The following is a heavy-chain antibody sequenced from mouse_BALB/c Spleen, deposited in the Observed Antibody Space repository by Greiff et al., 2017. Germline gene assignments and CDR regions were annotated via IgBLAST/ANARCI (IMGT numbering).Heavy chain of an antibody. Sequence: EVQLQQSGTVLARPGASVKMSCKASGYSFTSYWMHWVKQRPGQGLEWIGAIYPGNSDTSYNQKFKGKAKLTAVTSASTAYMELSSLTNEDSAVYYCTRLIATVVATRDYYAMDYWGQGTSVTVSS. CDR2: IYPGNSDT. CDR3: TRLIATVVATRDYYAMDY. D-gene: IGHD1-1*01. CDR1: GYSFTSYW. V-gene: IGHV1-5*01. J-gene: IGHJ4*01.